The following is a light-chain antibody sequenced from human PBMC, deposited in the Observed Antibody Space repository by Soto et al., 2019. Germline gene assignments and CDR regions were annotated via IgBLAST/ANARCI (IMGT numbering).Light chain of an antibody. J-gene: IGLJ3*02. V-gene: IGLV2-23*01. CDR3: CSYAGSNTLL. CDR1: SNNVGTYNL. Sequence: QSALTQPASVSGSPGQSIILSCTGTSNNVGTYNLVSWYQHHPGQAPKLMISEGTKRPSGVSNRFSGSRSGNTASLTISGLQAEDEADYSCCSYAGSNTLLFGGGTKLTVL. CDR2: EGT.